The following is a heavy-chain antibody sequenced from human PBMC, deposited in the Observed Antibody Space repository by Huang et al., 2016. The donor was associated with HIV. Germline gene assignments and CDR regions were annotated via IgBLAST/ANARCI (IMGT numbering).Heavy chain of an antibody. V-gene: IGHV1-8*01. Sequence: QVQLVQSGAEVRKPGASVKVFCKASGYTFTSYDINWVRQATGQGLAWMGWINRNSGNTGYVQKLQGRVTMTRKTSISTAYMEVTNLRSEDTAVYYCARGLPIHGSGSSLYDYWGQGTLVIVSS. CDR3: ARGLPIHGSGSSLYDY. D-gene: IGHD3-10*01. J-gene: IGHJ4*02. CDR1: GYTFTSYD. CDR2: INRNSGNT.